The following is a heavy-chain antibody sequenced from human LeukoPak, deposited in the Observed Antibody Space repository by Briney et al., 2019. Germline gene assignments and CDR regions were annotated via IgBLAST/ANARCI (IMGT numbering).Heavy chain of an antibody. D-gene: IGHD6-13*01. CDR1: GFTFSSYA. Sequence: GRSLRLSCAASGFTFSSYAMHWVRQAPGKGLEWVAVISYDGSNKYYADSVKGRFTISRDNSKNTLYLQMNSLRAEDTAVYYCARGIAAAGSLDYWGQGTLVTVSS. CDR3: ARGIAAAGSLDY. CDR2: ISYDGSNK. V-gene: IGHV3-30-3*01. J-gene: IGHJ4*02.